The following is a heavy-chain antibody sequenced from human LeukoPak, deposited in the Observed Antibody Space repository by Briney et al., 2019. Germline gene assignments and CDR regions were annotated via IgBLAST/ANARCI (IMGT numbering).Heavy chain of an antibody. D-gene: IGHD2-2*01. CDR2: VSTDGSNQ. CDR1: GFTFRSFA. V-gene: IGHV3-30-3*01. J-gene: IGHJ4*02. CDR3: AKELAPYYQLHQD. Sequence: PGGSLRLSCAASGFTFRSFAMHWVRQAPGKGLEWVAVVSTDGSNQYYADSVKGRFTISRDNSKNTLYLQMNSLGVEDTAVYYCAKELAPYYQLHQDWGQGTLVTVSS.